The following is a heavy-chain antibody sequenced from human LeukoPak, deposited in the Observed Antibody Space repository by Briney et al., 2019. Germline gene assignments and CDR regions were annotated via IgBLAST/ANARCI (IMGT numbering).Heavy chain of an antibody. J-gene: IGHJ4*02. Sequence: GGSLRLSCAASGFTFSSYAMSWVRQAPGKGLEWVSAISGSGGSTYYADSVKGRFTISRDNSKNTLYLQMNSLRAEDTAVYYCARTKSYGYSFDYWGQGTLVTVSS. CDR3: ARTKSYGYSFDY. D-gene: IGHD5-18*01. CDR1: GFTFSSYA. V-gene: IGHV3-23*01. CDR2: ISGSGGST.